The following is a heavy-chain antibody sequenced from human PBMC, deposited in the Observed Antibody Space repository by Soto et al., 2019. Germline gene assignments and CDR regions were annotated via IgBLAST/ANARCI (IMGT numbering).Heavy chain of an antibody. CDR2: ISSNGGST. V-gene: IGHV3-64*01. CDR1: GFTFSSYA. J-gene: IGHJ3*02. D-gene: IGHD3-10*01. CDR3: ARALWFGEYDI. Sequence: GGSLRLSCAASGFTFSSYAMHWVRQAPGKGLEYVSAISSNGGSTYYANSVKGRFTISRDNSKNTLYLQMGSLRAEDMAVYYCARALWFGEYDIWGQGTMVTVSS.